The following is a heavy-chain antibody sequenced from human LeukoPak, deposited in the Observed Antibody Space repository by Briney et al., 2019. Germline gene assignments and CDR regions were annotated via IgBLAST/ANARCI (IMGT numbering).Heavy chain of an antibody. D-gene: IGHD6-19*01. CDR3: AKAPYSSGWYDYFDY. V-gene: IGHV3-23*01. CDR1: GFTFSSYA. J-gene: IGHJ4*02. CDR2: ISGSGGST. Sequence: PGGSLRLSCAASGFTFSSYAMSWVRQAPGKGLEWVSAISGSGGSTYYADSVKGRFTISRDNSKNTLYLQMNSLRAEDTAVYYCAKAPYSSGWYDYFDYWGQGTLVTVSS.